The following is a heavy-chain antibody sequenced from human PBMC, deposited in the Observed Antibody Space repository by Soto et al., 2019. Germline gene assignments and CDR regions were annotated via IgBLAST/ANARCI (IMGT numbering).Heavy chain of an antibody. CDR1: GFTFSSYW. Sequence: PGGSLRLSCAACGFTFSSYWIHWVRQAPWKGLVWVSRLNSDGSSIRYADSVKGRFTISRDNAKNTLYLQMNSLRADDTAVYYCARMRDGHSYGYFDYWGQGALVAVSS. D-gene: IGHD5-18*01. CDR3: ARMRDGHSYGYFDY. J-gene: IGHJ4*02. CDR2: LNSDGSSI. V-gene: IGHV3-74*01.